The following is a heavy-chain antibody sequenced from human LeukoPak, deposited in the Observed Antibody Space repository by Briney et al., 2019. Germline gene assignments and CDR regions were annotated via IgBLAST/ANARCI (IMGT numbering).Heavy chain of an antibody. CDR3: AGRTSDFSSDY. Sequence: SGTLSLTCGVSGASISSSNWWTWVRQPPGKGLEWIGEIYHSGSTNYNPSLKSRVTMSVDKSENQFSLKLSPVTAADTAVYYCAGRTSDFSSDYWGQGTLVTVSS. J-gene: IGHJ4*02. CDR1: GASISSSNW. V-gene: IGHV4-4*02. CDR2: IYHSGST. D-gene: IGHD2/OR15-2a*01.